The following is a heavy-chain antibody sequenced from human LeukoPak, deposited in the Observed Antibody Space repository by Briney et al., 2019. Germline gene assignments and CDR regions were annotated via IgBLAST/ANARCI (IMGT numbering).Heavy chain of an antibody. CDR3: AKDHGGDGAFDI. Sequence: GGSLRLSCAASGFTFNNYAMHWVRQAPGKGLEWVAVISYNENNKYYADSVKGRFTISRDNSKNTLYLQMNSLRAEDTAVYYCAKDHGGDGAFDIWGQGTMVTVSS. J-gene: IGHJ3*02. V-gene: IGHV3-30-3*01. CDR2: ISYNENNK. D-gene: IGHD4-23*01. CDR1: GFTFNNYA.